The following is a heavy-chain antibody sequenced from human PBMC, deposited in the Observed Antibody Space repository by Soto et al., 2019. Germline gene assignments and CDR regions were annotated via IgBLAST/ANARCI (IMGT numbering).Heavy chain of an antibody. V-gene: IGHV1-3*01. CDR1: GYTFTSYA. CDR2: INAGNGNT. J-gene: IGHJ4*02. Sequence: ASVKVSCKASGYTFTSYAMHWVRQAPGQRLEWMGWINAGNGNTKYSQKFQGRVTITRDTSASTAYMELSSLRSEDTAVYYCARAPYCSSTSCYGFPCLYWAQRTPVTVSS. D-gene: IGHD2-2*01. CDR3: ARAPYCSSTSCYGFPCLY.